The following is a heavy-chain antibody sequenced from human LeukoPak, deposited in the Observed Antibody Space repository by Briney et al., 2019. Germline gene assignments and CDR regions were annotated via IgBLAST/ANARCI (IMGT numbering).Heavy chain of an antibody. V-gene: IGHV3-74*01. CDR3: AAPALGYCSGASCSSHFGYYAMDV. J-gene: IGHJ6*02. D-gene: IGHD2-15*01. CDR1: GLSFSSYW. Sequence: GGSLRLSCAASGLSFSSYWMHWVRQAPGKGLVWLSRINSDGSSTSYADSVKGRFTISRDNAKNTLYLQMNSLRAEDTAVYYCAAPALGYCSGASCSSHFGYYAMDVWGQGTTVTVSS. CDR2: INSDGSST.